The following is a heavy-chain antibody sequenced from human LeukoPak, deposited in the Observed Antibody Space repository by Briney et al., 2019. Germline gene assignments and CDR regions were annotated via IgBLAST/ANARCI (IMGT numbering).Heavy chain of an antibody. CDR1: GFTFSSYS. J-gene: IGHJ6*02. CDR3: VSNVGPRRRSPVVMDD. CDR2: ISSSGHTI. D-gene: IGHD2-15*01. Sequence: GGSLRLSCAASGFTFSSYSMNWVRQAPGKGLEWVSYISSSGHTIYYADSVKGRFTISRDNAKNSLYLQMNSLRAEDTAVYYCVSNVGPRRRSPVVMDDWGQGTTVTVSS. V-gene: IGHV3-48*04.